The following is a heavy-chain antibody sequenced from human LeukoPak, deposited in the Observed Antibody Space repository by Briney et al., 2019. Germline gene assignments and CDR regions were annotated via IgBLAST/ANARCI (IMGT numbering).Heavy chain of an antibody. J-gene: IGHJ4*02. Sequence: PGGSLRLSCAASGFTFSSYSMNWVRQAPGKGLEWVSYISSSGSTIYYADSVKGRFTISRDNAKNTLFLQINSLRAEDTAVYYCAREILAPGKTHDYWGQGTLVTVSS. CDR3: AREILAPGKTHDY. CDR1: GFTFSSYS. V-gene: IGHV3-48*04. CDR2: ISSSGSTI.